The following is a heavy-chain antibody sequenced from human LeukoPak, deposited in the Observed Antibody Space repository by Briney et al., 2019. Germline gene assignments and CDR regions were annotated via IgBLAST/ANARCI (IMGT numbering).Heavy chain of an antibody. V-gene: IGHV3-30*02. CDR1: GFTFKNYG. CDR3: VKDVHYLGSYRESLDP. CDR2: LDYTGNNQ. D-gene: IGHD3-10*01. Sequence: GGSLRLSCATSGFTFKNYGMHWVRQAPGEGLEWVTFLDYTGNNQYYADSMKGRLTISRDNSKNTVFIQMNNPRLEDTDIYYCVKDVHYLGSYRESLDPWGQGTLVTVSS. J-gene: IGHJ5*02.